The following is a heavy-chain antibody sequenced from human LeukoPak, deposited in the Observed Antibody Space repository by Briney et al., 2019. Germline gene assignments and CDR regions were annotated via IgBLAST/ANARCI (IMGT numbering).Heavy chain of an antibody. J-gene: IGHJ4*02. V-gene: IGHV1-18*01. CDR1: GYTFTSYG. D-gene: IGHD3-3*01. CDR3: ARDVITIFGVVPSHYFDY. Sequence: ASVKVSCKASGYTFTSYGISWVRQAPGQGLEWMGWISAYNGNTNNAQKLQGRVTMTTDTSTSTAYMELRSLRSDDTAVYYCARDVITIFGVVPSHYFDYWGQGTQVTVSS. CDR2: ISAYNGNT.